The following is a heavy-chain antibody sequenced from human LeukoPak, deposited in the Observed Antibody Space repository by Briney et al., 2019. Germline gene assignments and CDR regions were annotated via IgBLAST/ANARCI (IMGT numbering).Heavy chain of an antibody. V-gene: IGHV4-34*01. CDR1: GGSFSGYY. J-gene: IGHJ4*02. Sequence: SETLSLTCAVYGGSFSGYYWSWIRQPPGKGLEWIGEINHSGSTNYNPSLKSRVTILVDTSKNQFSLKLSSVTAADTAVYYCARGMVRENLDYWGQGTLVAVSS. CDR2: INHSGST. D-gene: IGHD3-10*01. CDR3: ARGMVRENLDY.